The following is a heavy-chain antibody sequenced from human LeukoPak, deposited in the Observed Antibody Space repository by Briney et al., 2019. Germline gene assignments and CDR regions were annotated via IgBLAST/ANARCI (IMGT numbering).Heavy chain of an antibody. CDR3: ARDAPMIVAIDY. CDR2: IRYDGSNK. J-gene: IGHJ4*02. V-gene: IGHV3-30*02. Sequence: PGGSLRLSCAASGFTFSSYGMHWVRQAPGKGLEWVAFIRYDGSNKYYADSVKGRFTISRDNSKNTLYLQMNSLRAEDTAVYYCARDAPMIVAIDYWGQGTLVTVSS. D-gene: IGHD3-22*01. CDR1: GFTFSSYG.